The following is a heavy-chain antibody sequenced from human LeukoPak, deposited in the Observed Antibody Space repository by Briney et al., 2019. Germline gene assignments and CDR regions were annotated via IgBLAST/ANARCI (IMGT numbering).Heavy chain of an antibody. CDR1: GFTFSSYG. CDR3: AKDELRFLEWLLSRMDV. V-gene: IGHV3-30*18. CDR2: ISYDGSNK. D-gene: IGHD3-3*01. Sequence: PGGSLRLSCAASGFTFSSYGMHWVRQAPGKGLEWVAVISYDGSNKYYADSVKGRFTIPRDNSKNTLYLQMNSLRAEDTAVYYCAKDELRFLEWLLSRMDVWGQGTTVTVSS. J-gene: IGHJ6*02.